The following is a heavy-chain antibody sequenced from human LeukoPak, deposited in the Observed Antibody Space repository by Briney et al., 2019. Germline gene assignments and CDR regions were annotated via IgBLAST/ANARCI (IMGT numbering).Heavy chain of an antibody. CDR2: IGTAGDT. V-gene: IGHV3-13*01. CDR3: ARGGHRGVFDY. J-gene: IGHJ4*02. Sequence: GGSLRLSCAASGFTFSSYDMHWVRQATGKGLEWVSAIGTAGDTYYPGSVKGRFTISRENAKNSLYLQMNSLSAEDTAVYYCARGGHRGVFDYWGQGTLVTVSS. D-gene: IGHD3-10*01. CDR1: GFTFSSYD.